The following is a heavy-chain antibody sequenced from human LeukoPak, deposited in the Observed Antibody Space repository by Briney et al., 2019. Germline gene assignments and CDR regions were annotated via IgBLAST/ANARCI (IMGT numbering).Heavy chain of an antibody. V-gene: IGHV1-46*01. J-gene: IGHJ4*02. D-gene: IGHD3-9*01. CDR3: ARDPNTHYDILTGFHHFDY. CDR2: INPSGGST. Sequence: ASVKVSCKASGYTFTSYYMHWVRQAPGHGLEWMGIINPSGGSTSNAQKFQGRITMTRDTSTSTVYTELSSLRSEDTAVYYCARDPNTHYDILTGFHHFDYWGQGTLVTVSS. CDR1: GYTFTSYY.